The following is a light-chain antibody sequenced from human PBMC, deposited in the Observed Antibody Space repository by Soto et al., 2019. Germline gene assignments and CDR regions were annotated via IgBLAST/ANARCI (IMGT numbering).Light chain of an antibody. Sequence: QSVLTQPPSVSGAPGQRVTISCTGSSSNIGAGYNVHWYQQLPGTAPKLLIYANSNRPSGVPDRFSGSKSGTSASLAITGLQPEDEADYYCQAHDSSLSGYVFGTGTKLTVL. CDR2: ANS. V-gene: IGLV1-40*01. CDR3: QAHDSSLSGYV. J-gene: IGLJ1*01. CDR1: SSNIGAGYN.